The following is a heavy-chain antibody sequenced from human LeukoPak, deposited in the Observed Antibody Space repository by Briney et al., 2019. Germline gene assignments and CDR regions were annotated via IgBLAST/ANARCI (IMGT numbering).Heavy chain of an antibody. CDR3: ARVLFYGDHRGFDY. J-gene: IGHJ4*02. V-gene: IGHV1-2*02. CDR1: GYTFTGYY. CDR2: INPNSGGT. D-gene: IGHD4-17*01. Sequence: ASVKVSCKASGYTFTGYYMHWVRQAPGQGLEWMGWINPNSGGTNYAQKLQGRVTMTTDTSTSSAYMELRSLRSDDTAVYYCARVLFYGDHRGFDYWGQGTLVTVSS.